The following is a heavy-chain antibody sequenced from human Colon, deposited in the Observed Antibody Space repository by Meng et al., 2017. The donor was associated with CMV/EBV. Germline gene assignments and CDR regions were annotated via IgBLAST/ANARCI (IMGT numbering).Heavy chain of an antibody. CDR1: GFTFGNFA. CDR2: ISASGGNT. D-gene: IGHD3-16*01. Sequence: GASLKISCAASGFTFGNFAMTWVRQAPGKGLEWVSRISASGGNTYYADSVKGRFSVSRDNSNSTLFLQLNSLRAEDTAIYYCAKDRWGVSVGGSDYWGQGTLVTVSS. J-gene: IGHJ4*02. CDR3: AKDRWGVSVGGSDY. V-gene: IGHV3-23*01.